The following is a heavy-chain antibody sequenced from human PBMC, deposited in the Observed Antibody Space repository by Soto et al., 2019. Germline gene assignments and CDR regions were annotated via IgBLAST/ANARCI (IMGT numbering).Heavy chain of an antibody. V-gene: IGHV3-33*01. CDR3: ARAQLERRSQGTYYYYGMDV. CDR2: IWYDGSNK. Sequence: GGSLRLSCAASGFTFSSYGMHWVRQAPGKGLEWVAVIWYDGSNKYYADSVKGRFTISRDNSKNTLYLQMNSLRAEDTAVYYCARAQLERRSQGTYYYYGMDVWGQGTTVTVSS. CDR1: GFTFSSYG. J-gene: IGHJ6*02. D-gene: IGHD1-1*01.